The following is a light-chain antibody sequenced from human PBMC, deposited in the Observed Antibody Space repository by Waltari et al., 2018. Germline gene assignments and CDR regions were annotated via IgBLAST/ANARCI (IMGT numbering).Light chain of an antibody. CDR2: GKN. V-gene: IGLV3-19*01. Sequence: SSELTQDPAVSVALGQTVRITCQGDSLRTYYVSWFHQKPGQAPALVIYGKNNRPSGIPYRFSASSSGRTASLTIIGAQAEDEADYYCHSRDSSGDVVIGGGTKLTVV. CDR1: SLRTYY. J-gene: IGLJ2*01. CDR3: HSRDSSGDVV.